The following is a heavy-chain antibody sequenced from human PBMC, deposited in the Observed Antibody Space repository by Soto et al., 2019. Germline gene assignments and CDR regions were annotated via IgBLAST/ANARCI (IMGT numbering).Heavy chain of an antibody. CDR1: GGTFSSYT. V-gene: IGHV1-69*02. Sequence: QVQLVQSGAEVKNPGSSVKVSCMASGGTFSSYTISWVRQAPGQGLEWMGSIIPIRGIADYAQTFQSRCTITADKSTSTADMERSSLRSEDIAVYYCARGGEGYCSGGSCYPNVDYWGQGTLVTVSS. J-gene: IGHJ4*02. D-gene: IGHD2-15*01. CDR3: ARGGEGYCSGGSCYPNVDY. CDR2: IIPIRGIA.